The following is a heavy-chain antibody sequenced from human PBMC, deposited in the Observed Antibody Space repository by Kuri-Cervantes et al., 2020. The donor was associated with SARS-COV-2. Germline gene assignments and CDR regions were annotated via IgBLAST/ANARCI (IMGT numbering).Heavy chain of an antibody. CDR3: ARDAFDSSGYQLVDY. CDR1: GYTFISYA. D-gene: IGHD3-22*01. V-gene: IGHV1-3*01. J-gene: IGHJ4*02. Sequence: ASVKVSCKASGYTFISYAMHWVRQAPGQRLEWMGWINAGNGNTKYSQKFQGRVTITRDISASTAYMELSSLRSEDTAVYYCARDAFDSSGYQLVDYWGQGTLVTVSS. CDR2: INAGNGNT.